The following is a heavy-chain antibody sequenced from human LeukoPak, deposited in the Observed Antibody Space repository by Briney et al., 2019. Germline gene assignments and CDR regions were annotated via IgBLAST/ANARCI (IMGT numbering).Heavy chain of an antibody. CDR1: GFTFSSYE. J-gene: IGHJ3*02. CDR2: ISSSGSTI. CDR3: ATMKRVYYYDSSGGAFDI. Sequence: GGSLRLSCAASGFTFSSYEMNWVRQAPGKGLEWVSYISSSGSTIYYADSVKGRFTISRDNAKNSLYLQMNSLRAEDTAVYYCATMKRVYYYDSSGGAFDIWGQGTMVTVSS. V-gene: IGHV3-48*03. D-gene: IGHD3-22*01.